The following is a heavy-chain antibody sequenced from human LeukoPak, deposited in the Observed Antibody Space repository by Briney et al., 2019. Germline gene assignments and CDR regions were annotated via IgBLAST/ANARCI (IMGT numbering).Heavy chain of an antibody. CDR3: ARWTSRVGATRADAFDI. V-gene: IGHV4-34*01. Sequence: KASKTLSLTCAVYGGSFSGYYWSWIRQPPGKGLEWIGEINHSGSTNYNPSLKSRVTISVDTYKNQFSLKLDSVTAADTAVYYCARWTSRVGATRADAFDIWGQGTMVTVSS. CDR1: GGSFSGYY. D-gene: IGHD1-26*01. J-gene: IGHJ3*02. CDR2: INHSGST.